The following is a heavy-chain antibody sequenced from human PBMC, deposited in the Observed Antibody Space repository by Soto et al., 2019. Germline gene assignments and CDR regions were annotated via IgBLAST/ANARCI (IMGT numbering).Heavy chain of an antibody. V-gene: IGHV5-51*01. J-gene: IGHJ6*02. CDR1: GYSFTSYW. Sequence: EVQLVQSGAEVKKPGESLKISCKGSGYSFTSYWIGWVRQMPGKGLEWMGIIYPGDSDTRYSPSFQGQATISADKSISTAYLQWSSLKASDTAMYYCARQGCSSTSCPDWGYYYYGMDVWGQGTTVTVSS. D-gene: IGHD2-2*01. CDR2: IYPGDSDT. CDR3: ARQGCSSTSCPDWGYYYYGMDV.